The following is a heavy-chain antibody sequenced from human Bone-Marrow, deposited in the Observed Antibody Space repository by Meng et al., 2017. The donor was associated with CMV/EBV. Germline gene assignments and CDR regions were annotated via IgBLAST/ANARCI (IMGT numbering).Heavy chain of an antibody. D-gene: IGHD3-22*01. Sequence: LRLSCTVSGGSISSSSYYWGWIRQHPGKGLEWIGYIYYSGSTYYNPSLKSRVTISVDTSKNQFSLKLSSVTAADTAVYYCARNYYDSSGYTPPDYWGQEPWSPSPQ. J-gene: IGHJ4*01. CDR3: ARNYYDSSGYTPPDY. CDR2: IYYSGST. V-gene: IGHV4-31*03. CDR1: GGSISSSSYY.